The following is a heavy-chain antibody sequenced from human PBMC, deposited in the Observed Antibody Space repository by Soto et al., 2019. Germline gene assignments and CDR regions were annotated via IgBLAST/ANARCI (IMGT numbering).Heavy chain of an antibody. J-gene: IGHJ4*02. CDR2: ISGGGRPI. Sequence: EVQLVESGGGSVQPGGSLRLSCAASGFTFSTFSMNWVRQAPGRGLEWISYISGGGRPISYADSVKGRFTISRDNAKNSLYRQMDSLTDEDTAVYYCARDLGGAFDSWGQGTLVTVSS. V-gene: IGHV3-48*02. CDR1: GFTFSTFS. D-gene: IGHD3-10*01. CDR3: ARDLGGAFDS.